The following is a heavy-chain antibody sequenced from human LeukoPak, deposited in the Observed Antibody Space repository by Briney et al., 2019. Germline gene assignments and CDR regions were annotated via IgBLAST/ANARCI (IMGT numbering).Heavy chain of an antibody. CDR2: IRSKAYGGTT. J-gene: IGHJ6*03. V-gene: IGHV3-49*04. D-gene: IGHD3-10*01. CDR1: GFTFGDYA. CDR3: TRDPSCRLWFGASYYYYYYMDV. Sequence: GGSLRLSCTASGFTFGDYAMSWVRQAPGKGLEWVGFIRSKAYGGTTEYAASVKGRFTISRDDSKSIAYLQMNSLKTEDTAVYYCTRDPSCRLWFGASYYYYYYMDVWGKGTTVTISS.